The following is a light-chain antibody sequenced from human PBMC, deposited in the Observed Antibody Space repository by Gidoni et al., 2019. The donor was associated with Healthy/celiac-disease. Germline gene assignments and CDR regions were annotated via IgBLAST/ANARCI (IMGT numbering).Light chain of an antibody. CDR2: DVT. CDR1: SSDIGDYDF. J-gene: IGLJ3*02. V-gene: IGLV2-14*03. CDR3: SSYSITAPVV. Sequence: QSALTQPASVSGSPGQSITISCTGSSSDIGDYDFVSWYQQHPGEAPQLVIYDVTNRPSGIPARFSGFKSGNTASLTISGLQAEDEADYYCSSYSITAPVVFGGGTRLTVL.